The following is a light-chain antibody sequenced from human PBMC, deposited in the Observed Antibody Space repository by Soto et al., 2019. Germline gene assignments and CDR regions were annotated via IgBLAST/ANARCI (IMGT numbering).Light chain of an antibody. J-gene: IGKJ5*01. CDR1: QSITSSF. CDR3: QQYENSPIT. Sequence: EIVLSLSLGILSLYTEERASLSCGASQSITSSFLAWYQQKPGQAPRLLIYGASSRATGIPDRFSGTGSETDFTLTINRLEPEDFAVYYCQQYENSPITFGQRTLLENK. V-gene: IGKV3-20*01. CDR2: GAS.